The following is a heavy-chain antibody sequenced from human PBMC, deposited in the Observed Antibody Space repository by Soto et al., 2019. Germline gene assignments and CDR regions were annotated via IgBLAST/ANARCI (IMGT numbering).Heavy chain of an antibody. V-gene: IGHV3-30-3*01. CDR2: ISYDGSNK. CDR1: GFTFTSYA. D-gene: IGHD2-8*01. Sequence: GGSLRLSCAASGFTFTSYAMSWVRQAPGKGLEGVAVISYDGSNKYYADSVKGRFTISRDNSKNTLYLQMNSLRAEDTAVYYCARDPRYCTNGVCYNDGMDVWGQGTTVTVSS. CDR3: ARDPRYCTNGVCYNDGMDV. J-gene: IGHJ6*02.